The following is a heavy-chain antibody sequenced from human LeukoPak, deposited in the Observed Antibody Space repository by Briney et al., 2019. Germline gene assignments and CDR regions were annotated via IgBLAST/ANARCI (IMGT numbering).Heavy chain of an antibody. CDR3: ARYILYHGAFDI. J-gene: IGHJ3*02. CDR1: GFTFSSYG. Sequence: GGSLRLFCAASGFTFSSYGMHWVRQAPGKGMEWEANIKDEGSAKYYVDSVKGRFTISRDNAKNSLYLQMNSLRAEDTAVYYCARYILYHGAFDIWGQGTVVTVSS. D-gene: IGHD2-8*01. CDR2: IKDEGSAK. V-gene: IGHV3-7*01.